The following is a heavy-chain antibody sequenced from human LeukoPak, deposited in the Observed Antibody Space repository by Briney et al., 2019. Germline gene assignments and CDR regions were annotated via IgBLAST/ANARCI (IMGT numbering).Heavy chain of an antibody. Sequence: GGSLRLSCAASGFTFSRYAMHWVRQAPGKGLECVSAISSNGGSTYYANSVKGRFTISRDNSKNTLYLQMGSLRAEDMAIYYCARESATSAWLFDSWGQGTLVTVSS. CDR2: ISSNGGST. D-gene: IGHD6-19*01. J-gene: IGHJ4*02. CDR3: ARESATSAWLFDS. CDR1: GFTFSRYA. V-gene: IGHV3-64*01.